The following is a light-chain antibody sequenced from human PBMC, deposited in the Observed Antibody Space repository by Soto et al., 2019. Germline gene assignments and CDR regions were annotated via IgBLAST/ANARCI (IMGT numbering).Light chain of an antibody. Sequence: DMEMTQPPSSLSASVGERVTITCRASQSISNYLNWYQHKPGKVPKLLIYAASSLQSGVPTRFSGSGSGTDFTLTINSLQPEGFATYYCQQSYGTPLTFGGGTKIEIK. CDR1: QSISNY. V-gene: IGKV1-39*01. J-gene: IGKJ4*01. CDR2: AAS. CDR3: QQSYGTPLT.